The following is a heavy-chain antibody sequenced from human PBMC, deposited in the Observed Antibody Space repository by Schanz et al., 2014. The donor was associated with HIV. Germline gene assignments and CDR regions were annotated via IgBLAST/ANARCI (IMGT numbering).Heavy chain of an antibody. D-gene: IGHD1-20*01. V-gene: IGHV3-30*03. Sequence: QVQLVESGGGVVQPGRSLRLSCEASGFTFNNYGMHWVRQAPGKGLEWVAVISYDGRNKYFADSVKGRFTISRDNTKNSLYLQTNSLRAEDTAVYYCARDYHWNWFDPWGQGTLVTVSS. CDR1: GFTFNNYG. CDR3: ARDYHWNWFDP. CDR2: ISYDGRNK. J-gene: IGHJ5*02.